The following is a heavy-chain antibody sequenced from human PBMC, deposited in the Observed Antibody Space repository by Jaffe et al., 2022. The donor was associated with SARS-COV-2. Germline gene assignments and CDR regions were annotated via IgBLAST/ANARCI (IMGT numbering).Heavy chain of an antibody. D-gene: IGHD2-21*02. V-gene: IGHV4-34*01. CDR3: ARGPGGRTYCGGDCYSFDP. CDR1: GGSFSGYY. CDR2: INHSGST. J-gene: IGHJ5*02. Sequence: QVQLQQWGAGLLKPSETLSLTCAVYGGSFSGYYWSWIRQPPGKGLEWIGEINHSGSTNYNPSLKSRVTISVDTSKNQFSLKLSSVTAADTAVYYCARGPGGRTYCGGDCYSFDPWGQGTLVTVSS.